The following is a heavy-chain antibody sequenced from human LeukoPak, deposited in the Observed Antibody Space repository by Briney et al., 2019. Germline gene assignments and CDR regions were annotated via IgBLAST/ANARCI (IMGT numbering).Heavy chain of an antibody. CDR1: GGSISSYY. Sequence: SETLSLTCTVSGGSISSYYWSWIRQPPGKGLEWIGYIYYSGSTNYNPSLKSRVTISVDTSKNQFSLKLSSVTAADTAVYYCARDTPYYGDTYYMDVWGKGTTVTVSS. D-gene: IGHD4-17*01. J-gene: IGHJ6*03. V-gene: IGHV4-59*01. CDR2: IYYSGST. CDR3: ARDTPYYGDTYYMDV.